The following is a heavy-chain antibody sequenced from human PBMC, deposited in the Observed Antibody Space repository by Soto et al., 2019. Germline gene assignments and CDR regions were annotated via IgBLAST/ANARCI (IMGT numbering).Heavy chain of an antibody. D-gene: IGHD3-9*01. V-gene: IGHV1-46*01. CDR2: INPSGGST. J-gene: IGHJ6*02. Sequence: ASVKVSCKASGYTFTSYYMHWVRQAPGQGLEWMGIINPSGGSTSYAQKFQGRVTMTRDTSTGTVYMELSSLRSEDTAVYYCVRDVTTVDILTGYSTYDGMDVWGQGTTVTVSS. CDR1: GYTFTSYY. CDR3: VRDVTTVDILTGYSTYDGMDV.